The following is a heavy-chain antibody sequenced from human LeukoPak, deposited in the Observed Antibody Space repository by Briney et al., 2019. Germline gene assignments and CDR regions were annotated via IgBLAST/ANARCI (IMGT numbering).Heavy chain of an antibody. CDR1: GFTFSSYS. CDR3: ARVRGIAVAGTFDY. J-gene: IGHJ4*02. Sequence: GGSLRLSCAASGFTFSSYSMNWVRQAPGKGLEWVSSISSSSSYIYYADSVKGRFTISRDNAKNSLYLQMNSLRAEDTAVYYCARVRGIAVAGTFDYWGQGTLVTVSS. D-gene: IGHD6-19*01. V-gene: IGHV3-21*01. CDR2: ISSSSSYI.